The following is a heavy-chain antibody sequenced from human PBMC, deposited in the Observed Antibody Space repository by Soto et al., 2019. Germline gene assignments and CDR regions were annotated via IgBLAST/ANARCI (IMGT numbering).Heavy chain of an antibody. D-gene: IGHD1-1*01. CDR3: ARGRYGDY. V-gene: IGHV1-18*01. CDR1: GYAFTTYG. CDR2: ISAHNGNT. J-gene: IGHJ4*02. Sequence: QVHLVQSGAEVKKPGASVKVSCKGSGYAFTTYGITWVRQAPGQGLEWMGWISAHNGNTNYAQKLQGRVTVTRDTSTSTAYVELRSLGSDDTAVYDCARGRYGDYWGQGALVTVSS.